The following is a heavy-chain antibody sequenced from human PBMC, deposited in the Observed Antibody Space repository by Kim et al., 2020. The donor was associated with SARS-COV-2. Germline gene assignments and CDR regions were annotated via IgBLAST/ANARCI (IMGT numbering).Heavy chain of an antibody. J-gene: IGHJ5*02. CDR3: ARHGAHTYYDYVWGSYRPLNWFDP. CDR1: GGSISSYY. Sequence: SETLSLTCTVSGGSISSYYWSWIRQPPGKGLEWIGYIYYSGSTNYNPSLKSRVTISVDTSKNQFSLKLSSVTAADTAVYYCARHGAHTYYDYVWGSYRPLNWFDPWGQGTLVTVSS. D-gene: IGHD3-16*02. V-gene: IGHV4-59*08. CDR2: IYYSGST.